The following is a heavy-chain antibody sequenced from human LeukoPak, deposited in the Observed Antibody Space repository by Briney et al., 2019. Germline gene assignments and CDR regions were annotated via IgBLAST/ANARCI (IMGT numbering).Heavy chain of an antibody. CDR3: ARRRVVPAAIMYYYYYMDV. CDR2: IYTSGNT. Sequence: SETLSLTCTVSGGSLSSYYWSWIRQPPGKGLEWIGYIYTSGNTNYNPSLKSRVTISVDTSKNQFSLKLSSVTAADTAVYYCARRRVVPAAIMYYYYYMDVWGKGTTVTVSS. J-gene: IGHJ6*03. D-gene: IGHD2-2*01. V-gene: IGHV4-4*09. CDR1: GGSLSSYY.